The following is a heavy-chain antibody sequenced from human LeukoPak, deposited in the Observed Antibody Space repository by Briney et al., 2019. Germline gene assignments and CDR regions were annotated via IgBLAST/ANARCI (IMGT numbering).Heavy chain of an antibody. D-gene: IGHD5-12*01. CDR2: IYSSGNT. CDR3: AKSNGYGLIDY. CDR1: GFTFSSYE. Sequence: PGGSLRLSCAASGFTFSSYEMNWVRQAPGKGLEWVGNIYSSGNTYYNASLKSRVTMYIDTSKNQFSLKLSSVTAADTAMYYCAKSNGYGLIDYWGQGTLVTVSS. V-gene: IGHV4-59*04. J-gene: IGHJ4*02.